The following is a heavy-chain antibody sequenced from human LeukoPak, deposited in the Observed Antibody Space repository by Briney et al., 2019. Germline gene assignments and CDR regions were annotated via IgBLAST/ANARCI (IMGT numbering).Heavy chain of an antibody. Sequence: GASVKVSCKASGYTFTSYDINWVRQATGQGLEWMGRMNPNSGNTGYAQKFQGRVTMTRNTSISTAYMELSSLRSEDTAVYYCARGRSSSWANWFDPWGQGTLVTVSS. CDR1: GYTFTSYD. J-gene: IGHJ5*02. CDR3: ARGRSSSWANWFDP. D-gene: IGHD6-13*01. V-gene: IGHV1-8*01. CDR2: MNPNSGNT.